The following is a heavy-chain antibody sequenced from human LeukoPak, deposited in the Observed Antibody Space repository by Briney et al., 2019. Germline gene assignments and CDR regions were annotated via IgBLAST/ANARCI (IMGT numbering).Heavy chain of an antibody. CDR3: AKRQTRLQRYYFDY. V-gene: IGHV3-23*01. J-gene: IGHJ4*02. CDR1: GFTFRSYD. CDR2: ISGSGGTT. Sequence: GGSLRLSCAGSGFTFRSYDMSWVRQAPGKGLEWVSVISGSGGTTYYADSVKGRFTISRDNSKTTLYLQMNSLRAEDTAVYYCAKRQTRLQRYYFDYWGQGTLVIVSS. D-gene: IGHD5-24*01.